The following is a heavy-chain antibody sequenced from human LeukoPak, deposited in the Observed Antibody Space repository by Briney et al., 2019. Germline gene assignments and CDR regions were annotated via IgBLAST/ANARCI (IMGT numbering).Heavy chain of an antibody. V-gene: IGHV4-4*07. CDR3: ARGGDAFYH. Sequence: SETLSLTCADSGDSITSYFWNWVRQPAGKGLEWIGRISTTVSTDYNPSLESRITLSVDTSRNQVSLRLTSVTAADTALYYCARGGDAFYHWGQGTLVTVSS. D-gene: IGHD3-10*01. CDR2: ISTTVST. J-gene: IGHJ4*02. CDR1: GDSITSYF.